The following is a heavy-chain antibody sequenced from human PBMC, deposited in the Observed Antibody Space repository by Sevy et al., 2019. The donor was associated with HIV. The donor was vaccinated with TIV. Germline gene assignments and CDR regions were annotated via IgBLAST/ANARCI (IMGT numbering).Heavy chain of an antibody. D-gene: IGHD3-3*01. CDR3: VRFDTKIKIFGVPRGAY. CDR2: INHREVT. V-gene: IGHV4-34*01. CDR1: SGSFSDFY. Sequence: SETLSLTCTVYSGSFSDFYWNWIRQSPGKGLEWIGEINHREVTNYNPSLKSRVTISADASNRQFSLKLISVTAADTAVYYCVRFDTKIKIFGVPRGAYWGPGTLVTVSS. J-gene: IGHJ4*02.